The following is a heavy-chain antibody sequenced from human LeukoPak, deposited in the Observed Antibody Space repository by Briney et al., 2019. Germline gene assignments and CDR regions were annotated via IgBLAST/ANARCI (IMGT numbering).Heavy chain of an antibody. CDR1: GGSFSGYY. V-gene: IGHV4-34*01. CDR2: INHSGST. Sequence: PSETLSLTCAVYGGSFSGYYWSCIRQPPGKGLEWIGEINHSGSTNYNPSLKSRVTISVDTSKNQFSLKLSSVTAADTAVCYCARGRWLRSSFDYWGQGTLVTVSS. D-gene: IGHD5-12*01. J-gene: IGHJ4*02. CDR3: ARGRWLRSSFDY.